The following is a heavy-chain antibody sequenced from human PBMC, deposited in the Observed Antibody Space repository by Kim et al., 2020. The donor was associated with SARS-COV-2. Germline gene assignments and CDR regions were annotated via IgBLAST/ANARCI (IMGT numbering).Heavy chain of an antibody. V-gene: IGHV1-24*01. D-gene: IGHD6-19*01. CDR3: AIAYALTVETPAY. Sequence: YAQKFQGRVTMTEDTSTDTAYMELSSLRSEDTAVYYCAIAYALTVETPAYWGQGTLVTVSS. J-gene: IGHJ4*02.